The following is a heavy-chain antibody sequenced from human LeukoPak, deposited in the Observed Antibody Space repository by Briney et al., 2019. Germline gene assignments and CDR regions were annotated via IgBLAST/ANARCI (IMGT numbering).Heavy chain of an antibody. V-gene: IGHV3-7*02. J-gene: IGHJ3*02. CDR2: IKEDGSDK. CDR3: ATISWYAFET. Sequence: GGSLRLSCAASGFTFSNYWMSWVRQAPGKGLEWVANIKEDGSDKYHEDSVKGRFTISRDSAKNSLYLQMNSLRAEDTAVYYCATISWYAFETWGQGTVVTVSS. CDR1: GFTFSNYW.